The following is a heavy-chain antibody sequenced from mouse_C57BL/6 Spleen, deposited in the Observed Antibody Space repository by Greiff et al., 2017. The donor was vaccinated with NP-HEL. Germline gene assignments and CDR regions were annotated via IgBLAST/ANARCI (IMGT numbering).Heavy chain of an antibody. Sequence: QVQLQQSGAELVRPGASVKLSCKASGYTFTDYYINWVKQRPGQGLEWIARIYPGSGNTYYNEKFKGKATLTAEKSSSTAYMQLSSLTSEDSAVYFCARSGYYYGSSYNAMDYWGQGTSVTVSS. CDR1: GYTFTDYY. V-gene: IGHV1-76*01. CDR3: ARSGYYYGSSYNAMDY. J-gene: IGHJ4*01. CDR2: IYPGSGNT. D-gene: IGHD1-1*01.